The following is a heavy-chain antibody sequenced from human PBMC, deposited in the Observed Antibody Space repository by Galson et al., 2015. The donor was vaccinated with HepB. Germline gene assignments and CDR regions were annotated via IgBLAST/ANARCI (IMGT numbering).Heavy chain of an antibody. Sequence: SLRLSCAASGFTFSSYAMSWVRQAPGKGLEWVSAISGSGGSTYYADSVKGRFTISRDNSKNTLYLQMNSLRAEDTAVYYCAKIACSGGSCYFTGTYYYYGMDVWGQGTTVTVSS. J-gene: IGHJ6*02. CDR3: AKIACSGGSCYFTGTYYYYGMDV. D-gene: IGHD2-15*01. V-gene: IGHV3-23*01. CDR2: ISGSGGST. CDR1: GFTFSSYA.